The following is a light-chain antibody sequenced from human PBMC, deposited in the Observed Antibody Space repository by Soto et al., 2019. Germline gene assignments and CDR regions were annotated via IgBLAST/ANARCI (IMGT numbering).Light chain of an antibody. CDR3: SAYSTGSTPVL. J-gene: IGLJ3*02. CDR1: SSDVGSTFNY. Sequence: QSALTQPASVSGSPGQSITISCTGTSSDVGSTFNYVSWYQHHPGKAPRLIMSDVNHRPSGVSDRFSGSESGNTASLTISGLQAEDEAHYFCSAYSTGSTPVLFGGGTKLTVL. V-gene: IGLV2-14*03. CDR2: DVN.